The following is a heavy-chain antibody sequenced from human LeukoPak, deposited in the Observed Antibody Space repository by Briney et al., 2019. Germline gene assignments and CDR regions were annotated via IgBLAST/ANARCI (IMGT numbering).Heavy chain of an antibody. V-gene: IGHV3-30*18. CDR3: AKEPRWGTYYYDSSGYEHY. J-gene: IGHJ4*02. CDR2: ISYDGSNK. D-gene: IGHD3-22*01. Sequence: GRSLRLSCAASGFTFSSYGMHWVRQAPGKGLEWVAVISYDGSNKYYADSVKGRFTISRDNSKNTLYLQMNSLRAEDTAVYYCAKEPRWGTYYYDSSGYEHYWGQGTLVTVSS. CDR1: GFTFSSYG.